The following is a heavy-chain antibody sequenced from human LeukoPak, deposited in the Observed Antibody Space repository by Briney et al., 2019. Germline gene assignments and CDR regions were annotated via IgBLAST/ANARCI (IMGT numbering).Heavy chain of an antibody. CDR2: MNPESGIT. CDR1: GYTLTDYY. Sequence: GASVKVSCKASGYTLTDYYVHWVRQAPGQGLEWMASMNPESGITTYSQAFEDWVSMTRDTSIGTAYMELRRLRSDGTAVYYCARGERTSKNYDYYYSDTDVWGQGTTVTVSS. CDR3: ARGERTSKNYDYYYSDTDV. V-gene: IGHV1-2*04. D-gene: IGHD3-16*01. J-gene: IGHJ6*02.